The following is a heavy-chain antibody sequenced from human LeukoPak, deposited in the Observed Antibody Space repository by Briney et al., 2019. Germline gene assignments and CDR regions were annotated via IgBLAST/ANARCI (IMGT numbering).Heavy chain of an antibody. V-gene: IGHV7-4-1*02. CDR1: GYTFTSYA. D-gene: IGHD4-17*01. CDR3: ARDPGDYTNPVVGDY. CDR2: INTNTGNP. Sequence: PGASVKVSCKASGYTFTSYAMNWVRQAPGQGLEWMGWINTNTGNPTYAQGFTGRFVFSLDTSVSTTYLQISSLKAEDTAVYYCARDPGDYTNPVVGDYWGQGTLVTVSS. J-gene: IGHJ4*02.